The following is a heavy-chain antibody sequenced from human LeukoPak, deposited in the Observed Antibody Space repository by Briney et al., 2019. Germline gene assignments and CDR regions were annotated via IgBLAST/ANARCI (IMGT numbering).Heavy chain of an antibody. D-gene: IGHD6-13*01. Sequence: GGSLRLSCAASGFTFSSYSMNWVRQAPGKGLEWVSSISSSSSYIYYADSVKGRFIISRDNAKNSLYLQMNSLRAEDTAVYYCARDRAGSSSDFDYWGQGTLVTVSS. CDR3: ARDRAGSSSDFDY. J-gene: IGHJ4*02. CDR2: ISSSSSYI. V-gene: IGHV3-21*01. CDR1: GFTFSSYS.